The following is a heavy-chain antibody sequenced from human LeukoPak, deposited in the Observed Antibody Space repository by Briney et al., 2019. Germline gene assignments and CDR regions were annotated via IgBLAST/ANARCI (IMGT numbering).Heavy chain of an antibody. CDR1: GFTFSSYA. CDR3: ASRIESSSRYVCY. V-gene: IGHV3-30*04. D-gene: IGHD6-13*01. Sequence: GGSLRLSCAASGFTFSSYAMHWVRQAPGKGLEWVAVISYDGSNKYYADSVKGRFTISRDNSKNTLYLQMNSLRAEDTAVYYCASRIESSSRYVCYWGQGTLVTVSS. CDR2: ISYDGSNK. J-gene: IGHJ4*02.